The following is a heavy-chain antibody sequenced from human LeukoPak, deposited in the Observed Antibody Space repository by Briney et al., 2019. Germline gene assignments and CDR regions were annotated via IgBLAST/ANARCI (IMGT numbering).Heavy chain of an antibody. CDR3: ARASGGYEAHHYFDY. J-gene: IGHJ4*02. D-gene: IGHD5-12*01. Sequence: GGSLRLSCAASGFTFSRFGMHWVRQAPGKGLEWVAFIRYDASNKYYADSVKGRFTISRDNSKNTLYLQMNSLRAEDTAVYYCARASGGYEAHHYFDYWGQGTLVTVSS. V-gene: IGHV3-30*02. CDR2: IRYDASNK. CDR1: GFTFSRFG.